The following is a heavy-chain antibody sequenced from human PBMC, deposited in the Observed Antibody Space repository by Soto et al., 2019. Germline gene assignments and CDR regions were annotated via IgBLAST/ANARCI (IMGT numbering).Heavy chain of an antibody. CDR2: ISGSGGST. J-gene: IGHJ5*02. Sequence: PGGSLRLSCAASGFIFSNYAMSWVRQAPGKGPEWVSSISGSGGSTYYADSVKGRFTISRDNSKNTLYLQMNSLRAEDTAVYYCAKEGTDYYDSSGYYFNWFDPWGQGTLVTVSS. CDR1: GFIFSNYA. CDR3: AKEGTDYYDSSGYYFNWFDP. D-gene: IGHD3-22*01. V-gene: IGHV3-23*01.